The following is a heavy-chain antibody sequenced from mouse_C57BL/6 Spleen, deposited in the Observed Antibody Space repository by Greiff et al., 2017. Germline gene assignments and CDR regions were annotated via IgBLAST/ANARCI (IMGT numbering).Heavy chain of an antibody. CDR1: GFTFSSYA. Sequence: EVQLVESGEGLVKPGGSLKLSCAASGFTFSSYAMSWVRQTPEKRLEWVAYISSGGDYIYYADTVKGRFTISRDNARNTLYLQMTSLRSEDTAMYYCARPGSNYGFAYWGQGTLVTVSA. J-gene: IGHJ3*01. CDR3: ARPGSNYGFAY. CDR2: ISSGGDYI. D-gene: IGHD2-5*01. V-gene: IGHV5S21*01.